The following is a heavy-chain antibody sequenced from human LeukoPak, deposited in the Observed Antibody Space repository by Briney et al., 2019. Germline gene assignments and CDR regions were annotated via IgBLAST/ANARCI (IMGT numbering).Heavy chain of an antibody. CDR2: ISGYNGNT. CDR1: RYTFTSYG. CDR3: ARSPTSYDYSDY. Sequence: ASVKVSCKASRYTFTSYGISWVRQAPGQGLEWMGWISGYNGNTNYAQRLQGRVSMTTDRSTSTAYMELRSLRSDDTAVYYRARSPTSYDYSDYWGQGTLVTVPS. D-gene: IGHD4-11*01. J-gene: IGHJ4*02. V-gene: IGHV1-18*01.